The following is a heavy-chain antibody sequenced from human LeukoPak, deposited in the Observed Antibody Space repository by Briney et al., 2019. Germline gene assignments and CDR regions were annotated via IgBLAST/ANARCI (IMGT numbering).Heavy chain of an antibody. Sequence: ASVKVSCKASGYTFTGYYMHWVRQAPGQGLEWMGWINPNSGGTNYAQKFQGRVTMTRDTSISTAYMELSRLRSDDTAVYYCARERGGGSYGYYYYYMDVWGQGTTVTVSS. J-gene: IGHJ6*03. CDR3: ARERGGGSYGYYYYYMDV. CDR2: INPNSGGT. CDR1: GYTFTGYY. V-gene: IGHV1-2*02. D-gene: IGHD1-26*01.